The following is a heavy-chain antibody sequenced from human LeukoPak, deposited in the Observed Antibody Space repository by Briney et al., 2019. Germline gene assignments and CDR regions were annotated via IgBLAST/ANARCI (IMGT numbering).Heavy chain of an antibody. Sequence: ASVKVSCKASGYTFTDYSLHWVRQAPGQGLEWMGWINPKTSGTDYAQKFQDRVTMTSDTSISTAYMELMRLRSDDTAVYYCARVFDTYYMDVWGKGTTVTVSS. V-gene: IGHV1-2*02. J-gene: IGHJ6*03. CDR1: GYTFTDYS. CDR3: ARVFDTYYMDV. CDR2: INPKTSGT.